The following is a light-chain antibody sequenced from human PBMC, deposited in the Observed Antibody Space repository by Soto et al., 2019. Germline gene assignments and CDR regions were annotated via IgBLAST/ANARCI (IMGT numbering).Light chain of an antibody. J-gene: IGLJ2*01. Sequence: QSALTQPPSVSGSPGQSVTISCTGTSNDVGGYNFVSWYQQHPGKVPKLFIYDVSRRASGVPDRFSGSKSGNTASLTISGLQAEDEADYYCSSYDGSYTWVFGGGTKLTVL. CDR3: SSYDGSYTWV. CDR2: DVS. V-gene: IGLV2-11*01. CDR1: SNDVGGYNF.